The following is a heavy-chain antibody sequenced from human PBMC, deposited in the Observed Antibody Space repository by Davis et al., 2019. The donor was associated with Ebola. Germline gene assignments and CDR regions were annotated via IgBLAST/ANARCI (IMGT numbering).Heavy chain of an antibody. Sequence: PGGSLRLSCAASGFAFSSYVMHWVRQAPGKGLVWVSRINSDGSSTSYADSVKGRFTISRDNAKNTLYLQMNSLRAEDTAVYYCARSGYYDFWSGLIYYYMDVWGKGTTVTVSS. D-gene: IGHD3-3*01. CDR3: ARSGYYDFWSGLIYYYMDV. J-gene: IGHJ6*03. CDR1: GFAFSSYV. V-gene: IGHV3-74*01. CDR2: INSDGSST.